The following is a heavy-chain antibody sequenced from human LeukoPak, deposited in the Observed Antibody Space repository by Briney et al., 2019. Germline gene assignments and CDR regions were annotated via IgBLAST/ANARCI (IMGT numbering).Heavy chain of an antibody. CDR2: IDPSDSYT. J-gene: IGHJ4*02. Sequence: GESLKISCKGSGYRFTSYWISWVRQMPGKGLEWMGRIDPSDSYTNYSPSFQGHVTISADKSISTAYMRWSSLKASDTAMYYCARLRYCSGGSCYHYFDYWGQGTLVTVSS. CDR3: ARLRYCSGGSCYHYFDY. D-gene: IGHD2-15*01. CDR1: GYRFTSYW. V-gene: IGHV5-10-1*01.